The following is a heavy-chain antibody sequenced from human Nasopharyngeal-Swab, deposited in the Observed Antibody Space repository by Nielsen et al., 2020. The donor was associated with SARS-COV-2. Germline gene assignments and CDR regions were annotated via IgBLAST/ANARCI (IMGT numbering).Heavy chain of an antibody. Sequence: PGKGLEWIGYIYYSGSTNYNPSLKSRVTISVDTSKNQFSLKLSSVTAADTAVYYCARGERNYDVWSGYYTAGVDYYYYMDVWGKGTTVTVSS. J-gene: IGHJ6*03. CDR2: IYYSGST. V-gene: IGHV4-59*13. CDR3: ARGERNYDVWSGYYTAGVDYYYYMDV. D-gene: IGHD3-3*01.